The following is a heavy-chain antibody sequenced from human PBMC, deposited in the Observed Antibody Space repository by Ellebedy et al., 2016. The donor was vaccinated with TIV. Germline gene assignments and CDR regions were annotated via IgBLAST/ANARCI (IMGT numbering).Heavy chain of an antibody. CDR1: GGSIGSGGYS. CDR2: IFHSGSP. CDR3: ARVLASHYYYAMDV. V-gene: IGHV4-30-2*01. Sequence: SETLSLTCAVSGGSIGSGGYSWTWVRQPPGKGLEWLGYIFHSGSPYYNPSLKRRLSISVDRSKNHFSLSLSAVTAADTAVYYCARVLASHYYYAMDVWGQGTTVIVSS. J-gene: IGHJ6*02.